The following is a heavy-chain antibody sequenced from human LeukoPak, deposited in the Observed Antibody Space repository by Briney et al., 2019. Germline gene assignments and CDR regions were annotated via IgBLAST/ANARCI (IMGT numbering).Heavy chain of an antibody. Sequence: PGGSLRLSCAASGFTFSSYSMNWVRQAPGKGLEWVSSISSSSSYIYYADSVKGRFTISRDNAKNPLYLQMNSLRAEDTAVYYCARDRAPGSGSYDAFDIWGQGTMVTVSS. D-gene: IGHD3-10*01. J-gene: IGHJ3*02. CDR1: GFTFSSYS. CDR2: ISSSSSYI. CDR3: ARDRAPGSGSYDAFDI. V-gene: IGHV3-21*01.